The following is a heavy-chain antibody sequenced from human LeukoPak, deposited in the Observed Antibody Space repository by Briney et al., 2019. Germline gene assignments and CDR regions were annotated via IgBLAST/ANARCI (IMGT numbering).Heavy chain of an antibody. V-gene: IGHV4-30-2*05. D-gene: IGHD5-12*01. CDR1: GASISSGGYS. CDR2: IYHSGST. Sequence: SQTLSLTCAVSGASISSGGYSWSWIRQPPGKGLEWIGYIYHSGSTYYNPSLKSRVTISVDTSKNQSSLKLSSVTAADTAVYYCARIREEYSGYEDYWGQGTLVTDCS. CDR3: ARIREEYSGYEDY. J-gene: IGHJ4*02.